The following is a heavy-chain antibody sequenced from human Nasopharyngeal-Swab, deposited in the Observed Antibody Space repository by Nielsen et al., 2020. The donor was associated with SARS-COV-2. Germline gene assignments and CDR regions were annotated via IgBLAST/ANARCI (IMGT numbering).Heavy chain of an antibody. CDR3: AKDGYSSSWYYYYGMDV. CDR1: GFTFSNAW. D-gene: IGHD6-13*01. J-gene: IGHJ6*02. CDR2: IKSKTDGGTT. Sequence: GGSLRLSCAASGFTFSNAWMSWVRQAPGKGLEWVGRIKSKTDGGTTDYAAPVKGRFTISRDDSKNTLYLQMNSLKTEDTAVYYCAKDGYSSSWYYYYGMDVWGQGTTVTVSS. V-gene: IGHV3-15*01.